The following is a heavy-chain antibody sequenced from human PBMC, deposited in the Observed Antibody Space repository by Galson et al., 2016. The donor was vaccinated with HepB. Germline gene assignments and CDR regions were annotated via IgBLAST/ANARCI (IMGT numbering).Heavy chain of an antibody. D-gene: IGHD3-3*01. J-gene: IGHJ6*02. Sequence: SVKVSCKASGYTFTAYFIYWVRQAPGQGLEWVGFINPNVGSTTFAQKFQDRVTMTRGTPTSTVFMELSSLRSEDTAVYFCARGDLNYYYALDVWGQGTTVAVPS. CDR3: ARGDLNYYYALDV. V-gene: IGHV1-46*01. CDR1: GYTFTAYF. CDR2: INPNVGST.